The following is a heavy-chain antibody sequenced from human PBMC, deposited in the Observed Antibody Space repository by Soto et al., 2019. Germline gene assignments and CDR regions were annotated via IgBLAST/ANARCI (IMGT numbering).Heavy chain of an antibody. CDR1: GGTFSSYA. D-gene: IGHD6-6*01. J-gene: IGHJ4*02. Sequence: GASVKVSCKASGGTFSSYAISCVRQAPGQGLEWMGGIIPIFGTANYAQKFQGRVTITADESTSTAYMELSSLRSEDTAVYYCARVSEYSSSSGYYWGQGTLVTVSS. CDR3: ARVSEYSSSSGYY. CDR2: IIPIFGTA. V-gene: IGHV1-69*13.